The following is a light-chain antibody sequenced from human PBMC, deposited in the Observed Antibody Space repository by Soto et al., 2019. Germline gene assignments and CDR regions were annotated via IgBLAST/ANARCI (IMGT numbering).Light chain of an antibody. CDR2: DVN. CDR1: SSDVGGYNF. V-gene: IGLV2-14*03. CDR3: SSYTSSSTYV. Sequence: QSVLTQPASVSGSPGQSITISCTGTSSDVGGYNFVSWYQQHPGKAPKLMIYDVNNRPSGVSNRFSGSKSGNTASLTISGLQAEDEADYYCSSYTSSSTYVFGTGTKVT. J-gene: IGLJ1*01.